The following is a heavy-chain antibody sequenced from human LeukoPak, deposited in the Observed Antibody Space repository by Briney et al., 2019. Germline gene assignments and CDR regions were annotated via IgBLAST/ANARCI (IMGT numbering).Heavy chain of an antibody. CDR2: MYYSGST. V-gene: IGHV4-39*07. J-gene: IGHJ3*02. Sequence: SETLSLTCTVSGGSISSSRYYWGWIRQPPGKGLDWVVSMYYSGSTYYNPSLKSRVTISVDTSKNQFSLKLGSVTAADTAVYYCARHPLPSGIDAFDIWGQGTMVTVSS. CDR3: ARHPLPSGIDAFDI. CDR1: GGSISSSRYY.